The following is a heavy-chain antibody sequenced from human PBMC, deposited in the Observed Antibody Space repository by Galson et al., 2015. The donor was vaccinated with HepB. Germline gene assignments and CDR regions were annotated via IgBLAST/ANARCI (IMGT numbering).Heavy chain of an antibody. CDR1: GFTFSSAW. CDR3: TTGVVVARPLRYYFDY. Sequence: SLRLSCAASGFTFSSAWMSWVRQAPGKGLEWVGRIKSKTDGGTTDYAAPVKGRFTISRDDSKNTLYLQMNSLKTEDTAVYYCTTGVVVARPLRYYFDYWGQGTLVTVSS. CDR2: IKSKTDGGTT. V-gene: IGHV3-15*01. J-gene: IGHJ4*02. D-gene: IGHD2-15*01.